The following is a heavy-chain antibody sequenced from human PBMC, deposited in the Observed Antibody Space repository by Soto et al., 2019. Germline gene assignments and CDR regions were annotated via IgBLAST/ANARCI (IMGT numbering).Heavy chain of an antibody. CDR2: ISGSGGST. V-gene: IGHV3-23*01. CDR1: GFTFSSYA. CDR3: AKGKYCSGGSWSYWYFDR. D-gene: IGHD2-15*01. Sequence: EVQLLESGGGLVQPGGSLRLSCAASGFTFSSYAMSWVRQAPGKGLEWVSAISGSGGSTYYVDSVKGRFTISRDNSKNTLYLQMNSLRAEDTAVYYCAKGKYCSGGSWSYWYFDRWGRGTLVTVSS. J-gene: IGHJ2*01.